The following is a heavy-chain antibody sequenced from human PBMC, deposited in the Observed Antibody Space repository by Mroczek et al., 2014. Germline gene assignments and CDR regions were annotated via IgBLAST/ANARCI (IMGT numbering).Heavy chain of an antibody. CDR2: IIPIFGTA. J-gene: IGHJ6*03. D-gene: IGHD2-2*01. V-gene: IGHV1-69*01. Sequence: GKKPGSSVKVSCKASGGTFSSYAISWVRQVPGQGLEWMGGIIPIFGTANYAQKFQGRVTITADESTSTAYMELSSLRSEDTAVYYCARGGYCSSTSCPGXYYMDVWGKGTTVTVSS. CDR1: GGTFSSYA. CDR3: ARGGYCSSTSCPGXYYMDV.